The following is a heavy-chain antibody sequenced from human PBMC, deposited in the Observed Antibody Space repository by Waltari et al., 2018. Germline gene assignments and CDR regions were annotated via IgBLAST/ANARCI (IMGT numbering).Heavy chain of an antibody. Sequence: QVQLQESGPGLVKPSQTLSLTCTVPGGSISSGSSYWSWIRQPAGRGLEWIGYIDTSGSTNYNHSLKSRVTISVDTSKNQFSLKLSSVTAADTAVYYCARDRAYYDSSGPYYYYGMDVWGQGTTVTVSS. J-gene: IGHJ6*02. CDR3: ARDRAYYDSSGPYYYYGMDV. CDR1: GGSISSGSSY. D-gene: IGHD3-22*01. V-gene: IGHV4-61*09. CDR2: IDTSGST.